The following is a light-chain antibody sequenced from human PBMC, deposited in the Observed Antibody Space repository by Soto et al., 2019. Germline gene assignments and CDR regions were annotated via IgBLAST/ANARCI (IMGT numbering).Light chain of an antibody. CDR3: CSYAGGSIYVV. Sequence: QSALTQPASVSGSPGQSITISCTGTNSDVGNYNLVSWYQQHPGKAPKLIIYEGSKRPSGVSDRFSGSKSGDTASLTISGLQAEDEAGYYCCSYAGGSIYVVFGGGTKLTVL. J-gene: IGLJ2*01. CDR2: EGS. CDR1: NSDVGNYNL. V-gene: IGLV2-23*01.